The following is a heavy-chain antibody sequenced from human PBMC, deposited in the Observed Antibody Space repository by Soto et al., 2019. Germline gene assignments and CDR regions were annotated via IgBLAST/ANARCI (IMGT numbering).Heavy chain of an antibody. CDR2: ISSSGGSI. D-gene: IGHD6-6*01. Sequence: PGGSLRLSCASSGFTFVDYCMSWVRQAPGKGLEWLSDISSSGGSIYYADSVKGRFTISRDSSKNSLYLQMNSLRAEDTSVYNCERVPPWNQIVDSFVEYWGQGNMVTVSS. J-gene: IGHJ4*02. CDR1: GFTFVDYC. CDR3: ERVPPWNQIVDSFVEY. V-gene: IGHV3-11*01.